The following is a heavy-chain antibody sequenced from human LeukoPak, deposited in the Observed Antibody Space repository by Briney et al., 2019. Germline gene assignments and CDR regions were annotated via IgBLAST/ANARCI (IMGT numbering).Heavy chain of an antibody. CDR2: IYYSGST. V-gene: IGHV4-39*07. J-gene: IGHJ3*02. CDR1: GVSISGSYYY. D-gene: IGHD3-22*01. CDR3: ARESYYYDSSGYYYGAFDI. Sequence: PSETLSLTCAVSGVSISGSYYYWGWIRQPPGKGLEWIGNIYYSGSTYYNASLQSRVTISVDTSKNQFSLKLSSVTAADTAVYYCARESYYYDSSGYYYGAFDIWGQGTMVTVSS.